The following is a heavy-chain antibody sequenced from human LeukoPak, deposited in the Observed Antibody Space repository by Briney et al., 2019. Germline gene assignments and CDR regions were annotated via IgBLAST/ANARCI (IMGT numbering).Heavy chain of an antibody. CDR2: IKQDGSEN. V-gene: IGHV3-7*03. CDR1: GFTFSSYW. CDR3: AREGVDIVTYDY. J-gene: IGHJ4*02. Sequence: GGSLRLSCAASGFTFSSYWMSWVRPAPGKGLEWVANIKQDGSENYCVDSVKGRFTISRDNAKNSLYLQMSSLRAEDTAVYYCAREGVDIVTYDYWGQGTLVTVSS. D-gene: IGHD5-12*01.